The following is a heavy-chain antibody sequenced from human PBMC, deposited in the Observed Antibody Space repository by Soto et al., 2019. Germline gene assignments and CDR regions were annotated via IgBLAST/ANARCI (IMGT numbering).Heavy chain of an antibody. CDR1: GFTFSSYA. CDR2: ISSSSSYI. J-gene: IGHJ6*02. CDR3: AREAVAGAYYYYYGMDV. V-gene: IGHV3-21*01. D-gene: IGHD6-19*01. Sequence: PGGSLRLSCAASGFTFSSYAMHWVRQAPGKGLEWVSSISSSSSYIYYADSVKGRFTISRDNAKNSLYLQMNSLRAEDTAVYYCAREAVAGAYYYYYGMDVWGQGTTVTVSS.